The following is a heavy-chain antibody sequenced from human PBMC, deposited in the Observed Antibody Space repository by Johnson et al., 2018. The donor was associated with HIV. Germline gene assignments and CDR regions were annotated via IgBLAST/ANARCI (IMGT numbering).Heavy chain of an antibody. J-gene: IGHJ3*02. D-gene: IGHD5-24*01. CDR2: IRYDGSNK. CDR1: GFTFSSYG. Sequence: QVQLVESGGGLVQPGGSLRLSCAASGFTFSSYGMHWVRQAPGKGLEWVAFIRYDGSNKYYADSVKGRFTISRDNSKNTLYLQMNRLRAEDTAVYYCAREWLYGFDIWGQGTMVTVSS. CDR3: AREWLYGFDI. V-gene: IGHV3-30*02.